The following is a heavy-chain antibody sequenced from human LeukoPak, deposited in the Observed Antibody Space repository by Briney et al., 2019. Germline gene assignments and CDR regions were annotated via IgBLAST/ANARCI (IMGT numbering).Heavy chain of an antibody. J-gene: IGHJ5*02. Sequence: PGGSLRLSCAASGFTFSDYYMSWIRRAPGRGLEWIAYITNSGDTKHYADSVKGGFIISRDNAKNSLYLQPDSLRADDTAVYYCARGAGPLFDPWGQGTLVTVSS. CDR1: GFTFSDYY. V-gene: IGHV3-11*01. CDR2: ITNSGDTK. CDR3: ARGAGPLFDP.